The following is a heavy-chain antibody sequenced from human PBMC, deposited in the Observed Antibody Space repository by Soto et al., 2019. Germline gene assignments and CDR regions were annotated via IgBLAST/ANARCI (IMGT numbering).Heavy chain of an antibody. V-gene: IGHV1-3*01. CDR2: INAGNGNT. CDR1: GYTFTSYA. J-gene: IGHJ6*04. Sequence: GASVKVSCKASGYTFTSYAMHWVRQAPGQRLEWMGWINAGNGNTKYSQKFQGRVTITRDTSASTAYMELRSLRSDDTAVYYCARERVVLVPAAPYYYYYGMDVWGKGTTVTVSS. CDR3: ARERVVLVPAAPYYYYYGMDV. D-gene: IGHD2-2*01.